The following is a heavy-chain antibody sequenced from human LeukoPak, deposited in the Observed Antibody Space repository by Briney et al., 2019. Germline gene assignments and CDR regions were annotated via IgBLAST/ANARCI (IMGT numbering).Heavy chain of an antibody. CDR2: ISGIGSTI. Sequence: RTGGSLRLSCAASGFTFSDYDMSWIRQAPGKGLEWISYISGIGSTIYYADSVKGRFTISRDNVRKSLYLQMNSLRAEDTAVYYCATERRGSSYYDGKEAFDHWGQGTLVAVSS. CDR3: ATERRGSSYYDGKEAFDH. V-gene: IGHV3-11*01. CDR1: GFTFSDYD. D-gene: IGHD4-23*01. J-gene: IGHJ4*02.